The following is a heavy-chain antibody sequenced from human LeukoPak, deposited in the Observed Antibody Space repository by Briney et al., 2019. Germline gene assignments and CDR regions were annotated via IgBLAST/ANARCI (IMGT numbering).Heavy chain of an antibody. D-gene: IGHD3-16*01. CDR2: ISGSGTST. CDR1: GFTYSSYA. J-gene: IGHJ4*02. Sequence: GGSLRLSCAASGFTYSSYAMSWVRQAPGKGLEWVSGISGSGTSTYYADPVKGRFTISRDNFKNTLYLQMNSLKAEDTAVYYCAKQTDYVALAYWGQGTLVTVSS. V-gene: IGHV3-23*01. CDR3: AKQTDYVALAY.